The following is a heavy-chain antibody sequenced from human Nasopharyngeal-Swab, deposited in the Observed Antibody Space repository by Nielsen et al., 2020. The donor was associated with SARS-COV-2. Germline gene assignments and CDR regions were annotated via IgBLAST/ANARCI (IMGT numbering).Heavy chain of an antibody. CDR3: ARATRPRYCSSTSCFNWFDT. Sequence: GGSLRLSCAASGFTYSSYSMNWVRQAPGKGLEWVSYISSSSSTIYYADSVKGRFTISRDNAKNSLYLQMNRRRAEDTAVYYCARATRPRYCSSTSCFNWFDTWGQGTLVTVSS. CDR2: ISSSSSTI. CDR1: GFTYSSYS. J-gene: IGHJ5*02. D-gene: IGHD2-2*01. V-gene: IGHV3-48*01.